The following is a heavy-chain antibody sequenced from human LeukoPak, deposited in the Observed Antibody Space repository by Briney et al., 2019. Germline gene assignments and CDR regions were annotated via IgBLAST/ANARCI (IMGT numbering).Heavy chain of an antibody. CDR2: ISYDGSNK. CDR1: GFTFSSYA. V-gene: IGHV3-30-3*01. CDR3: AKDQFVVVPAAISVAFDI. J-gene: IGHJ3*02. Sequence: GGSLRLSCAASGFTFSSYAMHWVRQAPGKGLEWVAVISYDGSNKYYADSVKGRFTISRDNSKNTLYLQMNSLRVEDTAVYYCAKDQFVVVPAAISVAFDIWGQGTLVTVSS. D-gene: IGHD2-2*02.